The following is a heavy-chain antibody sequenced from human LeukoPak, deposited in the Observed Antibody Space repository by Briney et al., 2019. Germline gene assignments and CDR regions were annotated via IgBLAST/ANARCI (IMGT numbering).Heavy chain of an antibody. V-gene: IGHV3-48*03. CDR3: ARAFRTTGSGYTFDY. D-gene: IGHD3-10*01. CDR2: ISSGGGKI. Sequence: PRGSRILSCAASGFTFNSYDMNWVRQAPGKGLEWVSYISSGGGKIHYADSVQGRFTISRDNAKNSLSLQMDSLRAEDTAVYYCARAFRTTGSGYTFDYWGQGTLVIV. J-gene: IGHJ4*02. CDR1: GFTFNSYD.